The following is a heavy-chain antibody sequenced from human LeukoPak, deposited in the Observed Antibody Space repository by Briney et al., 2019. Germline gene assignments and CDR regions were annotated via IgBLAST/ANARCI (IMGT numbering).Heavy chain of an antibody. V-gene: IGHV4-39*07. CDR2: IYYSGST. Sequence: SETLSLTCTVSGGSISSSSYYWSWIRQPPGKGLEWIGSIYYSGSTYYNPSLKSRVTISVDTSKNQFSLKLSSVTAADTAVYYCARVSYHNWNYPDYWGQGTLVTVSS. J-gene: IGHJ4*02. D-gene: IGHD1-7*01. CDR3: ARVSYHNWNYPDY. CDR1: GGSISSSSYY.